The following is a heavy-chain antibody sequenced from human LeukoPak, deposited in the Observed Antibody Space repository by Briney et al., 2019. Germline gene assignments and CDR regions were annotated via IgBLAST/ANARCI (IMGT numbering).Heavy chain of an antibody. D-gene: IGHD3-3*01. V-gene: IGHV3-23*01. Sequence: PGGSLRLSCAASGFTFSSYAMSWVRQAPGKGLEWVSAISGSGGSTYYADSVKGRFTISRDNSKNTLYLQMNSLRAEDTAVYYCAKHTIFGVVYQSYFDYWGRGTLVTVSS. CDR1: GFTFSSYA. CDR2: ISGSGGST. J-gene: IGHJ4*02. CDR3: AKHTIFGVVYQSYFDY.